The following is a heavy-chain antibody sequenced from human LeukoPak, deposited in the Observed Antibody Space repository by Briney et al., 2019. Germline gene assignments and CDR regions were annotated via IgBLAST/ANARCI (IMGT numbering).Heavy chain of an antibody. J-gene: IGHJ3*02. CDR3: ARASQDFSAAHGAFDI. D-gene: IGHD3-3*01. Sequence: PGGSLRLSCATSGFTFSRYYMSWIRQAPGKGLEWVSCISSSGSTIYYADSVKGRFTISRDNAKNSLYLQMNSLRAEDTAVYYCARASQDFSAAHGAFDIWGQGTMVTVSS. CDR1: GFTFSRYY. V-gene: IGHV3-11*04. CDR2: ISSSGSTI.